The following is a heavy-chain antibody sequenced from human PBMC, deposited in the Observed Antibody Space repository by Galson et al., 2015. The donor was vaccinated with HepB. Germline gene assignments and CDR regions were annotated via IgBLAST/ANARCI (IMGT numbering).Heavy chain of an antibody. D-gene: IGHD1-26*01. CDR1: GYTFTSYG. Sequence: SVKVSCKASGYTFTSYGISWVRQAPGQGLEWMGWISAYNGNTNYAQKLQGRVTMTTDTSTSTDYMELRSLRSDDTAVYYCARAPGIVGAALPNFDYWGPGTLVTVSS. J-gene: IGHJ4*02. CDR3: ARAPGIVGAALPNFDY. CDR2: ISAYNGNT. V-gene: IGHV1-18*01.